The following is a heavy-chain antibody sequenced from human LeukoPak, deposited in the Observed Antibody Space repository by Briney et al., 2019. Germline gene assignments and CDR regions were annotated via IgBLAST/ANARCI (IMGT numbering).Heavy chain of an antibody. D-gene: IGHD6-13*01. Sequence: PSETLSLTCTVSGGSISSSSYYWSWIRQPPGKGLEWIGEINHSGSTNYNPSLKSRVTISVDTSKNQFSLKLSSVTAADTAVYYCARGRAAGTTTPRRYNWFDPWGQGTLVTVSS. CDR1: GGSISSSSYY. J-gene: IGHJ5*02. CDR2: INHSGST. V-gene: IGHV4-39*07. CDR3: ARGRAAGTTTPRRYNWFDP.